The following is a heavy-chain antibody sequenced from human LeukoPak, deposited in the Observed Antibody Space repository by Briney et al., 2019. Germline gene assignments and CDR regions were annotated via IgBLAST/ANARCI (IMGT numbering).Heavy chain of an antibody. J-gene: IGHJ5*02. Sequence: GASVKVSCKASGYTFTSYDINWVRQATGQGLEWMGWMNPNSGNTGYAQKFQGRVTMTRNTSISTAYMELSSLRSEDTAVYYCARGRPDYDFWSGWHWFDPWGQGTLVTVSS. D-gene: IGHD3-3*01. V-gene: IGHV1-8*01. CDR3: ARGRPDYDFWSGWHWFDP. CDR2: MNPNSGNT. CDR1: GYTFTSYD.